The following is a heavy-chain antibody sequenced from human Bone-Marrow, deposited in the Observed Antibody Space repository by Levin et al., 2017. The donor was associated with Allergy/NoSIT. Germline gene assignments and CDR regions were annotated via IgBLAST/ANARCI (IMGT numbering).Heavy chain of an antibody. D-gene: IGHD1-26*01. V-gene: IGHV4-30-4*01. CDR1: GGSIRSGDHY. CDR2: IYHTGNT. CDR3: ARIGLGIFDS. Sequence: SQTLSLPCTVSGGSIRSGDHYWSWIRQTPGKGLEWIGYIYHTGNTYFKPSLKSRLTMSLDTSKNLFSLKVNSVTAADTAVYYCARIGLGIFDSWGQGALVTVSS. J-gene: IGHJ4*02.